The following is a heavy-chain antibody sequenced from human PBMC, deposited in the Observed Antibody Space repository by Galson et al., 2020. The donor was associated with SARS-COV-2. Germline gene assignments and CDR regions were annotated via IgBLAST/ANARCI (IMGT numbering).Heavy chain of an antibody. CDR3: ARVSALGIIRKWYFDL. CDR1: GASISDSDHY. CDR2: IFYTGST. D-gene: IGHD3-16*01. Sequence: SETLSLTCSVSGASISDSDHYWAWIRQPPGKGLQWLGYIFYTGSTYYNPSLRSRLGISVDTSKNQFSLSLSSVTAADTAVYFCARVSALGIIRKWYFDLWGRGTLVTVSS. V-gene: IGHV4-39*01. J-gene: IGHJ2*01.